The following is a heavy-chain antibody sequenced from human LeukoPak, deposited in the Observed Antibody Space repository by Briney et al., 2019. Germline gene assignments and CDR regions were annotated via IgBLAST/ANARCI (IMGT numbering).Heavy chain of an antibody. Sequence: GGSLRLSCAASGFTFSSYAMSWVRQAPGKGLEWVSAISGSRGSTYYADSVKGRFTISRDNSKNTLYLQMNSLRAEDTAVYYCAKDLEAYGSGSYYFDYWGQGTLVTVSS. V-gene: IGHV3-23*01. CDR3: AKDLEAYGSGSYYFDY. J-gene: IGHJ4*02. CDR2: ISGSRGST. D-gene: IGHD3-10*01. CDR1: GFTFSSYA.